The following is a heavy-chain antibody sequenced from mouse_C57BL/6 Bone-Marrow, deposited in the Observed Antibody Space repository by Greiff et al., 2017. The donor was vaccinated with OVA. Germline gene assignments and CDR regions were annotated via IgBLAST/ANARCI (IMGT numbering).Heavy chain of an antibody. V-gene: IGHV5-17*01. CDR3: ARRSGTLAWFAY. J-gene: IGHJ3*01. D-gene: IGHD4-1*01. CDR2: ISSGSSTI. Sequence: DVQLVESGGGLVKPGGSLKLSCAASGFTFSDYGMHWVRQAPEKGLEWVAYISSGSSTIYYADTVKGRFTISRDNAKNTLFLQMTSLRSEDTAMYYCARRSGTLAWFAYWGQGTLVTVSA. CDR1: GFTFSDYG.